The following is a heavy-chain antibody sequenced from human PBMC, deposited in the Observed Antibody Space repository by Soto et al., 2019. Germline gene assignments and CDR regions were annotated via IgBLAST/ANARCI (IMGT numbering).Heavy chain of an antibody. D-gene: IGHD3-22*01. CDR3: ARGGYYDSSGARNYHYYGMNV. CDR1: GYTFSSYA. J-gene: IGHJ6*02. CDR2: ISPYSDET. V-gene: IGHV1-18*01. Sequence: QAQLVQSGAEVKKPGASVRVSCKASGYTFSSYAISWVRQAPGQGLEWLGWISPYSDETQYTQKTQGRVFMTIDRSARTAYLDLRSLRSDDTAVYYCARGGYYDSSGARNYHYYGMNVWGQGTTVPVSS.